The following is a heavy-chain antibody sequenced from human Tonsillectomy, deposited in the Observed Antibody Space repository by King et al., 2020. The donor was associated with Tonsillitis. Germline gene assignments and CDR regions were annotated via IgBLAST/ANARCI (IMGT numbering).Heavy chain of an antibody. J-gene: IGHJ5*02. V-gene: IGHV1-3*01. D-gene: IGHD3-10*01. Sequence: VQLVQSGAEVKKPGASVKVSCKASGYTFTSYAMHWVRQAPGQRLEWMGWINAGNGNTKYSQKFQGRVTITRDTSASTAYMELSSLRSEDTAVYYCARTYGSGSYYPYNWFDPWGQGTLVTVSS. CDR3: ARTYGSGSYYPYNWFDP. CDR2: INAGNGNT. CDR1: GYTFTSYA.